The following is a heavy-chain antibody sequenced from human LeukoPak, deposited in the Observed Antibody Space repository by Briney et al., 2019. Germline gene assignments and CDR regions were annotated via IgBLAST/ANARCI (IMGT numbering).Heavy chain of an antibody. J-gene: IGHJ3*02. CDR2: ISSSSYI. V-gene: IGHV3-21*01. CDR3: ARAQTDYYDSSGYYYFDAFDI. D-gene: IGHD3-22*01. Sequence: GGSLRLSCAASGFTFSSYSMNWVRQAPGKGLEWVSSISSSSYIYYADSVKGRFTISRDNAKNSLYLQMNSLRAEDTAVYYCARAQTDYYDSSGYYYFDAFDIWGQGTMVTVSS. CDR1: GFTFSSYS.